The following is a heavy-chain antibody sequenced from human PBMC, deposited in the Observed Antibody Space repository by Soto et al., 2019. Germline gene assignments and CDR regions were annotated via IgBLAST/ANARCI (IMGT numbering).Heavy chain of an antibody. V-gene: IGHV3-30*18. CDR2: ISYDGSNT. Sequence: GGSLRLSCAASGFTFSTYGMHWVRQAPGKGLEWVAHISYDGSNTYYADSVKGRFTISRDNSKNTLYLQMNSLRAEDTAVYFCAKDVYSSTYYYFDYWGQGTLVTVSS. CDR3: AKDVYSSTYYYFDY. D-gene: IGHD6-13*01. J-gene: IGHJ4*02. CDR1: GFTFSTYG.